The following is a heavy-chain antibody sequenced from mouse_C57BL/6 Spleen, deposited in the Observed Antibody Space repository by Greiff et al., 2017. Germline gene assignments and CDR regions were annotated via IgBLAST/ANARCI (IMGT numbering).Heavy chain of an antibody. D-gene: IGHD2-4*01. CDR3: ERTYDYGTQYYALDY. CDR1: GYTFTSYW. V-gene: IGHV1-52*01. CDR2: IDPSDSET. J-gene: IGHJ4*01. Sequence: QVQLQQPGAELVRPGSSVKLSCKASGYTFTSYWMPWVKQRPIQGLEWIGNIDPSDSETHYNQKFKDKATLAVDKSSSPAYMQLSSLTSEDSAVYDCERTYDYGTQYYALDYWGQGTSVTVAT.